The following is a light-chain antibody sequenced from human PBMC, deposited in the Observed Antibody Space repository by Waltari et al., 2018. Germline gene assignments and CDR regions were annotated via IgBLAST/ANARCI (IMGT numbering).Light chain of an antibody. J-gene: IGKJ3*01. Sequence: EIEMTQSPAIMSVSPGERVTLSCRASQKISNNFAWYQQKPGQAPRLLSYGPTTRASGIPGRLRGSGSGTESTLTIDGLQSEDFAVYYCLQYNDWPPLFTFGPGTKVEIK. CDR3: LQYNDWPPLFT. V-gene: IGKV3-15*01. CDR1: QKISNN. CDR2: GPT.